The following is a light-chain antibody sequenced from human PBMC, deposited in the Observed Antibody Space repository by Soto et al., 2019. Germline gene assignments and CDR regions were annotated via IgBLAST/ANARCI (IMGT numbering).Light chain of an antibody. Sequence: DIQMTQSPSSLSASVGDRVTITCRASQGISNSLAWYHQKPGKVPKLLIYAASTLQSGVPSRFSGSGSGTDFTLTISSLQPEDVATYYGQKYDSAPYTFGQGTKLEIK. CDR2: AAS. V-gene: IGKV1-27*01. CDR1: QGISNS. CDR3: QKYDSAPYT. J-gene: IGKJ2*01.